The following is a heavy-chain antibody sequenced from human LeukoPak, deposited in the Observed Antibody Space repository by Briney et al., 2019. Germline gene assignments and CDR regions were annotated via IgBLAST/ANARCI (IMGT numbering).Heavy chain of an antibody. CDR1: GGSISSYY. Sequence: SETLSLTCTVSGGSISSYYWSWTRQPPGKGLEWIGCIYYSGSTNYNPSLKSRVTISVDTSKNQFSLKLSSVTAADTAVYYCARAFYGSGSYSPPYYYMDVWGKGTTVTISS. V-gene: IGHV4-59*01. CDR2: IYYSGST. D-gene: IGHD3-10*01. J-gene: IGHJ6*03. CDR3: ARAFYGSGSYSPPYYYMDV.